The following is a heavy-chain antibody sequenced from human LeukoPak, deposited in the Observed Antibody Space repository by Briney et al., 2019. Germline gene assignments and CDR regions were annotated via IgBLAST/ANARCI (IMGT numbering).Heavy chain of an antibody. D-gene: IGHD3-3*01. V-gene: IGHV1-18*01. CDR2: ISAYNGNT. J-gene: IGHJ4*02. CDR1: GYTFTSYG. CDR3: ARSYYDFWSGYLTRGVPYYFDY. Sequence: ASVKVSCKASGYTFTSYGISWVRQAPGQGLEWMGWISAYNGNTNYAQKLQGRVTMTTDTSTSTAYMELRSLRSDDTAVYYCARSYYDFWSGYLTRGVPYYFDYWGQGTLVTVSS.